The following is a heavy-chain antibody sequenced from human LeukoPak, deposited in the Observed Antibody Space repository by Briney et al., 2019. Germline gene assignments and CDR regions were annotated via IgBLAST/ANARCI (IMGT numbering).Heavy chain of an antibody. V-gene: IGHV3-48*03. J-gene: IGHJ3*02. Sequence: PGGSLRLSCAASGFTFSSYEMNWVRQAPGKGLEWVSYISSSGSTIYYADSVKGRFTISRDNAKNSLYLQMNSLRAEDTAVYYCAREHYGSGGSGAFDIWGQGTMVTVSS. D-gene: IGHD3-10*01. CDR2: ISSSGSTI. CDR1: GFTFSSYE. CDR3: AREHYGSGGSGAFDI.